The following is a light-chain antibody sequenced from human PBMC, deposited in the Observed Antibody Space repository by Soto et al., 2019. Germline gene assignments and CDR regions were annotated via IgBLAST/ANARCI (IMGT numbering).Light chain of an antibody. J-gene: IGKJ2*01. Sequence: EVVLTQSPGTLSLSPGESATLSCRASQSVSNNYFAWYQQKPGQAPRLLIFGSSDRATGIPDRFSGSGSGTDFTLAMSRVEPEDFAVYYCHQYGSSPPYTFGQGTKLEIK. CDR2: GSS. CDR1: QSVSNNY. CDR3: HQYGSSPPYT. V-gene: IGKV3-20*01.